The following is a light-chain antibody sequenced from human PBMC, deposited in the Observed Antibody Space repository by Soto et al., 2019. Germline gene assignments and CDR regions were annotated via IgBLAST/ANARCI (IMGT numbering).Light chain of an antibody. J-gene: IGKJ1*01. Sequence: EIVMTQCLGTMSVSPVGRGKLYCRASQSISGTLAWYQQKPGQAPRLLIYGASTRATSFPARFSGSGSGTDFTLTISSLQSEDFAVYYCQPYNNWPWTFGQATTVDI. CDR1: QSISGT. CDR2: GAS. CDR3: QPYNNWPWT. V-gene: IGKV3-15*01.